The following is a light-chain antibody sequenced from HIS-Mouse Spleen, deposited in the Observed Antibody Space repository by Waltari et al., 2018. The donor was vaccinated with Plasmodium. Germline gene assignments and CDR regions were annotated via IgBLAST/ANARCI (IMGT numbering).Light chain of an antibody. J-gene: IGKJ3*01. CDR2: GAS. Sequence: EIVMTQSPATLSVSPGERATLSCRASQSVTSSNLAWYQQKPGQAPSLLSYGASTRATGNPARFSGSGFGTEFTLTISSLQSEDFAVYYCQQYNNWSFTFGPGTKVDIK. V-gene: IGKV3-15*01. CDR3: QQYNNWSFT. CDR1: QSVTSSN.